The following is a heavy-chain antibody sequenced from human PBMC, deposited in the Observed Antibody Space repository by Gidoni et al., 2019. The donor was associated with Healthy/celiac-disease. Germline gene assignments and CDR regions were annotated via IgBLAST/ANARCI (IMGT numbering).Heavy chain of an antibody. CDR1: GYSISRGYY. CDR3: ARDGGNYDFWSGYLPEYFQH. CDR2: IYHSGST. V-gene: IGHV4-38-2*02. D-gene: IGHD3-3*01. J-gene: IGHJ1*01. Sequence: QVQLQESGPGLVKPSETLSLTCAVSGYSISRGYYLGWIRQPPGKGLEWIGSIYHSGSTYYNPSLKSRVTISVDTSKNQFSLKLSSVTAADTAVYYCARDGGNYDFWSGYLPEYFQHWGQGTLVTVSS.